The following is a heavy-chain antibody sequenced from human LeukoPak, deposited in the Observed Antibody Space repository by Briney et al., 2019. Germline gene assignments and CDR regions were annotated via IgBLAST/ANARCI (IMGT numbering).Heavy chain of an antibody. CDR3: ARDLMDYDSSGFGAFDI. Sequence: GASVKVSCKASAYTFTSYYIHWVRQAPGQGLEWMGGIIPIFGTANYAQKFQGRVTITADESTSTAYMELSSLRSEDTAVYYCARDLMDYDSSGFGAFDIWGQGTMVTVSS. J-gene: IGHJ3*02. CDR2: IIPIFGTA. CDR1: AYTFTSYY. D-gene: IGHD3-22*01. V-gene: IGHV1-69*13.